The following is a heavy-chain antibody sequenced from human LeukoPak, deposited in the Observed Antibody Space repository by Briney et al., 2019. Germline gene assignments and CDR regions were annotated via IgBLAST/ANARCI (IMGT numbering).Heavy chain of an antibody. CDR2: ISGSSSYI. J-gene: IGHJ4*02. V-gene: IGHV3-21*01. CDR3: AIGYCSSDNCPDY. D-gene: IGHD2-15*01. CDR1: GGSVSSGSYY. Sequence: ETLSLTCTVSGGSVSSGSYYWTWIRQPPGKGLEWVSSISGSSSYIYYADSVKGRFTISRDNAKKSLWLQMNSLRAEDTAVYYCAIGYCSSDNCPDYWGQGTLVTVSS.